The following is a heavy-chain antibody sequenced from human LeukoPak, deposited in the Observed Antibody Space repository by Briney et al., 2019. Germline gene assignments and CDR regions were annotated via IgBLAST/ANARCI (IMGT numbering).Heavy chain of an antibody. J-gene: IGHJ4*02. CDR2: INSDGSST. CDR3: ARPLYYDNTGCEYYFDY. Sequence: GGSLRLSCAASGFTFSSYWMHWVRQAPGKGLVWVSRINSDGSSTSYADSVKGRFTISRDNAKNSLYLQMNSLRAEDTAVYYCARPLYYDNTGCEYYFDYWGQGTLVTVSS. V-gene: IGHV3-74*01. CDR1: GFTFSSYW. D-gene: IGHD3-22*01.